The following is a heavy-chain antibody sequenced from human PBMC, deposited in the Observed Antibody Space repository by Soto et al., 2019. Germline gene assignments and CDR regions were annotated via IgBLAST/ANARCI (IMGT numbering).Heavy chain of an antibody. CDR3: ARPPLPGYSIHFNS. J-gene: IGHJ4*02. D-gene: IGHD2-15*01. CDR2: VYPRDSDT. Sequence: GESLKISCKASVYIFIDYWIGWVRQMPGKGLEWMGIVYPRDSDTRYSPSFQGQVTISADRSTGTAFLQWRSLKASDTALYYCARPPLPGYSIHFNSWGQGTLVTVSS. V-gene: IGHV5-51*01. CDR1: VYIFIDYW.